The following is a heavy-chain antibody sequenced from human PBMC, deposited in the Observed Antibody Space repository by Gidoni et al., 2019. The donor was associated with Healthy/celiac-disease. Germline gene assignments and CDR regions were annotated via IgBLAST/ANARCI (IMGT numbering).Heavy chain of an antibody. CDR1: GGSFSGYY. D-gene: IGHD1-26*01. CDR2: INHSGST. J-gene: IGHJ4*02. CDR3: ARGMGGGRSGSYFR. V-gene: IGHV4-34*01. Sequence: QVQLQQWGAGLLKPSETLSLTCAVYGGSFSGYYWSWIRQPPGKGLEWIGEINHSGSTNYNPSLKSRVTISVDTSKNQFSLKLSSVTAADTAVYYCARGMGGGRSGSYFRWGQGTLVTVSS.